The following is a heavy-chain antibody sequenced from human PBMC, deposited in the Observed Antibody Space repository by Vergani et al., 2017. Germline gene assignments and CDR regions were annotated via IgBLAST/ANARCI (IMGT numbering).Heavy chain of an antibody. Sequence: EVQLLESGGVMVQPGGSLRLSCAASGFTFSSYAMSWVRQAPGKGLEWVSAISGSGGSTYYADSVKGRFTISRDDSKNTLYLQMSSLRVEDTAIYYCAELYGDDGYSPFWGQGTLVTVSS. CDR1: GFTFSSYA. CDR2: ISGSGGST. CDR3: AELYGDDGYSPF. D-gene: IGHD5-18*01. J-gene: IGHJ4*02. V-gene: IGHV3-23*01.